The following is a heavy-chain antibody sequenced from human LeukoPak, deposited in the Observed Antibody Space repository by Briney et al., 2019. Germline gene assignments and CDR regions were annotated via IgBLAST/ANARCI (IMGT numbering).Heavy chain of an antibody. CDR3: ARDTRYFDY. Sequence: GGSRRLSCAASGFTFNHYWMTWVRQAPGKGLQWVDNINLDGCDKYYGDSVKGRFTISRDNAKNSLYLQMNSLRAEDTAVYYCARDTRYFDYWGQGNMVTVSS. V-gene: IGHV3-7*01. CDR2: INLDGCDK. J-gene: IGHJ4*02. CDR1: GFTFNHYW.